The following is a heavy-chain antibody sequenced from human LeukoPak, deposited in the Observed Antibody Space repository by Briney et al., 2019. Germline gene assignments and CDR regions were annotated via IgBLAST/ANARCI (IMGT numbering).Heavy chain of an antibody. J-gene: IGHJ4*02. D-gene: IGHD4-11*01. CDR3: ARAYSIFFDY. V-gene: IGHV3-48*04. Sequence: GGSLRLSRAASGFTFSSYSMHWVRQAPGKGLEWVSFISGSSSSSITYYADSVKGRFTISRDNAKNSLYLQMNSLRADDTAVYYCARAYSIFFDYWGQGTLVSVSS. CDR1: GFTFSSYS. CDR2: ISGSSSSSIT.